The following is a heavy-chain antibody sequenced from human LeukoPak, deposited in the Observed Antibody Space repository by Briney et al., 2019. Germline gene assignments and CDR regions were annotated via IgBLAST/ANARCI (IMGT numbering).Heavy chain of an antibody. CDR2: MNPNSGNT. V-gene: IGHV1-8*01. CDR3: ARGVVVVPAAMLWFDP. D-gene: IGHD2-2*01. Sequence: ASVKVSCKASGYTFTSYDINWVRQATGQGLEWMGWMNPNSGNTGYAQKFQGRVTMTGNTSISTAYMELSSLRSEDTAVYYCARGVVVVPAAMLWFDPWGQGTLVTVSS. CDR1: GYTFTSYD. J-gene: IGHJ5*02.